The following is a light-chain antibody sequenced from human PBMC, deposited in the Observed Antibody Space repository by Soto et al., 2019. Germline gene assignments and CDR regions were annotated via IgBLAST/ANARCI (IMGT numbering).Light chain of an antibody. V-gene: IGKV1-39*01. CDR2: AAS. J-gene: IGKJ2*01. Sequence: DIQMTQSPSSLSASVGDRVTITCRASQSISSYLNWYQQKPGKAPKFLIYAASSLQSGVPSRFSGGGSGTDYTLTISSLQPEDFATYYCQQSYSTPYTFGQGTTLEIK. CDR1: QSISSY. CDR3: QQSYSTPYT.